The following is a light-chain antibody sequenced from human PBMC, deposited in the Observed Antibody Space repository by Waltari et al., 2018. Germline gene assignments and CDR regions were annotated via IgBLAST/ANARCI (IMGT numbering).Light chain of an antibody. Sequence: QSVVTQPTSASGTPGPRVTMSCSGSGSNIGTYAVTWYQQPPGTAPKLLIYSNNQRPSGVPDRFSGSKSGTSASLAISGLQSEDEADYYCAAWDDSLNGPVFGTGTRVTVL. CDR2: SNN. CDR1: GSNIGTYA. CDR3: AAWDDSLNGPV. J-gene: IGLJ1*01. V-gene: IGLV1-44*01.